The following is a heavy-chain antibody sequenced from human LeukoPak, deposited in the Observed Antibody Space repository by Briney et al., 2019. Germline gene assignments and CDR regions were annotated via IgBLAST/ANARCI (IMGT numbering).Heavy chain of an antibody. CDR1: GFTFSDYV. D-gene: IGHD3-16*01. CDR3: ARDFDHRNDYFDGVRFDY. J-gene: IGHJ4*02. V-gene: IGHV3-30*04. CDR2: ISYDGSRI. Sequence: PGGSLRLSCAASGFTFSDYVMHWVRQTPGKGLESVARISYDGSRIYYADSVRGRFSISRDNSKNTLYLQMNSLRAEDTSVYYCARDFDHRNDYFDGVRFDYWGLGTLVTVSS.